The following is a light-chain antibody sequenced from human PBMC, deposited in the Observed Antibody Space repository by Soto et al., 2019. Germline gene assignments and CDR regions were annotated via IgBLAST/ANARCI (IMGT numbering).Light chain of an antibody. CDR2: EVS. V-gene: IGLV2-8*01. J-gene: IGLJ1*01. CDR1: SSDVGGYNY. CDR3: SSFAGSNNFPYV. Sequence: QSVLTQSPSASGSPGQSVTISCTGTSSDVGGYNYVSWYQQHPGKAPKLMIYEVSKRPLGVPDRFSGSKSGNTASLTVSGLQAEDKADYYCSSFAGSNNFPYVFGTGTKVTV.